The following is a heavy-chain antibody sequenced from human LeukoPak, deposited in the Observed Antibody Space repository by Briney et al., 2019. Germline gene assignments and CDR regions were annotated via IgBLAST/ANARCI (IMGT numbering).Heavy chain of an antibody. CDR2: IKSKTDGGTT. Sequence: PGGSLRLSCAASGFTFSNAWMSWVRQAPGKGLEWVGRIKSKTDGGTTDYAAPVKGRFTISRDDSKNTLYLQMNSLKTEDTAVYYCTTKPGYYDILTGYYIPFDYWGQGTLVTVSS. V-gene: IGHV3-15*01. J-gene: IGHJ4*02. CDR3: TTKPGYYDILTGYYIPFDY. CDR1: GFTFSNAW. D-gene: IGHD3-9*01.